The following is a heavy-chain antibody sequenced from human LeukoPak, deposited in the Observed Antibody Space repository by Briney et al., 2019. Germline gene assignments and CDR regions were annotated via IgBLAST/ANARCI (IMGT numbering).Heavy chain of an antibody. Sequence: GGALRLSCAASGFTFSSYAMSWVRQAPGEGVEWGSAICGSGGSTYYADSVKGRFTISRDNSKNTLYLQMNSLRAEDTAIYYCAKGSGSLASYYYYMDVWGKGTTVTVSS. V-gene: IGHV3-23*01. CDR1: GFTFSSYA. CDR2: ICGSGGST. J-gene: IGHJ6*03. D-gene: IGHD1-26*01. CDR3: AKGSGSLASYYYYMDV.